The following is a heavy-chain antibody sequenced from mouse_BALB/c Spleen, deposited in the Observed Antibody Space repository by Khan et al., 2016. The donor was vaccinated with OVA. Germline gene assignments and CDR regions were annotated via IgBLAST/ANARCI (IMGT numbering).Heavy chain of an antibody. V-gene: IGHV5-12-2*01. Sequence: EVKLVESGGGLVQPGGSLKLSCAASGFTFSSYTMSWVRQTPEKRLEWVAFISHGGGRTYYPATVKGRFTSSRDNAKNTLYLQMSSLKSEDTAMYYCARPSTTEYDYGMDYWGQGTSVTVSA. CDR3: ARPSTTEYDYGMDY. D-gene: IGHD1-1*01. J-gene: IGHJ4*01. CDR1: GFTFSSYT. CDR2: ISHGGGRT.